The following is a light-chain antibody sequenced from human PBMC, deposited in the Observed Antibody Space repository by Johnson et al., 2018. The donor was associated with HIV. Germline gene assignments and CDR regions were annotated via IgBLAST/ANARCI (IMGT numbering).Light chain of an antibody. CDR2: ENN. CDR3: ATWNSSLSTPYV. J-gene: IGLJ1*01. CDR1: TSNIGNNY. Sequence: QPVLTQPPSVSAAPGQKVTISCSGGTSNIGNNYVSWYQHLPGTAPKLLIYENNKRPSGIPDRFSGAKSGTSATLAITGLQTGDEGDYYCATWNSSLSTPYVFGTGTKVNVL. V-gene: IGLV1-51*02.